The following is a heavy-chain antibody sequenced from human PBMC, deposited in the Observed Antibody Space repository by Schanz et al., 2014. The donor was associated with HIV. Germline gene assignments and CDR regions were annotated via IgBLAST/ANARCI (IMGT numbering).Heavy chain of an antibody. Sequence: QVQLVESGGGVVQPGRSLRLSCTASGFTFSCSGMHWVRQAPGKGLEWVAAMWYDESHKGYADSVKGRFTISRDNSKNTLYLEMNSLRPEDTAVYYCARETSGFSTSWPPRYHYYGMDVWGQGTTVTVSS. CDR1: GFTFSCSG. J-gene: IGHJ6*02. CDR3: ARETSGFSTSWPPRYHYYGMDV. CDR2: MWYDESHK. D-gene: IGHD6-13*01. V-gene: IGHV3-33*01.